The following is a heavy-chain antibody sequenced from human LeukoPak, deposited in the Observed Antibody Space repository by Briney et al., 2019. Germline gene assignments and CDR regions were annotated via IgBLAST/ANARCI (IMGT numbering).Heavy chain of an antibody. CDR2: IKQDGSEK. CDR1: GFTFSSYW. Sequence: GGSLRLSCAASGFTFSSYWMSWVRQAPGKGLEWVANIKQDGSEKYYVDSVKGRFTISRDNAKNSLYLQMNSLGAEDTAVYYCARDIVVVPAAPGYYYYYYGMDVWGQGTTVTVSS. CDR3: ARDIVVVPAAPGYYYYYYGMDV. V-gene: IGHV3-7*05. D-gene: IGHD2-2*01. J-gene: IGHJ6*02.